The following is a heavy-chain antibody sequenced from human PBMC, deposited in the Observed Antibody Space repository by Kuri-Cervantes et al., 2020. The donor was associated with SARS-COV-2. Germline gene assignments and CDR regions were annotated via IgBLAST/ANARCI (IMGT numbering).Heavy chain of an antibody. CDR1: GYTFTSYG. J-gene: IGHJ4*02. CDR2: ISAYNGNT. D-gene: IGHD6-13*01. Sequence: ASVKVSCKASGYTFTSYGISWVRQAPGQGLEWMGWISAYNGNTNYAQKLQGRVTMTTGTSTSTAYMELRNLRSDDTAAYYCARAPRIGQQLVRRYYFDYWGQGTLVTVSS. CDR3: ARAPRIGQQLVRRYYFDY. V-gene: IGHV1-18*01.